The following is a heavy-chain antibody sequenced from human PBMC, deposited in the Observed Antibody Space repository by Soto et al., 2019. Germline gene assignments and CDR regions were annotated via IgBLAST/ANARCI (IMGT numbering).Heavy chain of an antibody. Sequence: EVQLLESGGGLVQPGGSLRLSCAASGFTFSSYAMSWGHQAPGKGLEWVSAISGSGGSTYYADSVKGRFTISRDNSKNTLYLQMNSLRAEDTAVYYCAKENGYSSSWFEFDYWGQGTLVTVSS. CDR1: GFTFSSYA. CDR2: ISGSGGST. D-gene: IGHD6-13*01. V-gene: IGHV3-23*01. CDR3: AKENGYSSSWFEFDY. J-gene: IGHJ4*02.